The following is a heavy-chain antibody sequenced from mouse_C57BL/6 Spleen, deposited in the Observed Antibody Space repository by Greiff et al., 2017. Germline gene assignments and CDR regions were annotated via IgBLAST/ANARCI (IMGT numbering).Heavy chain of an antibody. Sequence: EVKLMESGGGLVKPGGSLKLSCAASGFTLSSYAMSWVRQTPEKRLEWVATISDGGSYTYYPDNVKGRFTISRDNAKNNLYLQMSHLKSEDTAMYYCARDRPFDYWGQGTTLTVSS. CDR1: GFTLSSYA. CDR2: ISDGGSYT. CDR3: ARDRPFDY. J-gene: IGHJ2*01. V-gene: IGHV5-4*01.